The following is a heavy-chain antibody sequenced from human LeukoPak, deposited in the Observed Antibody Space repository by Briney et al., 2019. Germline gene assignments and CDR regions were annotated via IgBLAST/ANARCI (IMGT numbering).Heavy chain of an antibody. J-gene: IGHJ4*02. CDR2: IYSGGST. V-gene: IGHV3-53*01. Sequence: SGGSLRLACAAAGFSASSIYMSWVRQAPGEGLEWVSVIYSGGSTYYADSVKGRFTISRDNSKNTLYLQMNSLRAEDTAVYYCARGSRIRYFDYWGQGTLVTVSS. CDR1: GFSASSIY. CDR3: ARGSRIRYFDY. D-gene: IGHD3-10*01.